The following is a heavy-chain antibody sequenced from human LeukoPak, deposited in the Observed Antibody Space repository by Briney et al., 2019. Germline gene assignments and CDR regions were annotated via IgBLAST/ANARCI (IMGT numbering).Heavy chain of an antibody. Sequence: PGASVKVSCKASGYTFTSYGISWVRQAPGQGLEWMGWISAYNGNTNYAQKLQGRVTMTTDTSTSTAYMELRSLRSDDTAVYYCAGALPNLGGGYWFDPWGQGTLVTVSS. CDR3: AGALPNLGGGYWFDP. V-gene: IGHV1-18*01. CDR2: ISAYNGNT. J-gene: IGHJ5*02. CDR1: GYTFTSYG. D-gene: IGHD2-21*01.